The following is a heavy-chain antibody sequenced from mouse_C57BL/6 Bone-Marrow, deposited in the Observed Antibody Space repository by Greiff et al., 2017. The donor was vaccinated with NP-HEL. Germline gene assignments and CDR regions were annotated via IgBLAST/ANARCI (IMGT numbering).Heavy chain of an antibody. V-gene: IGHV1-76*01. CDR1: GYTFTDYY. J-gene: IGHJ2*01. CDR3: ARWGPYYYGSSFDY. D-gene: IGHD1-1*01. Sequence: QVQLQQSGAELVRPGASVKLSCKASGYTFTDYYINWVKQRPGQGLEWIARIYPGSGNTYYNEKFKGKATLTAEKSSSTAYMQLSSLTSEDSAVYFCARWGPYYYGSSFDYWGQGTTLTVSS. CDR2: IYPGSGNT.